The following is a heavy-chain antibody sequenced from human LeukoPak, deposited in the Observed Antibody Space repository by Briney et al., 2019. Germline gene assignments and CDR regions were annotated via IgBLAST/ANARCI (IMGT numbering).Heavy chain of an antibody. CDR3: ARGSTSYDY. Sequence: GGSLRLSCAASGFTFNSYWMSWVRQAPGKGLEWVANIWRDGTQKNYVDSVRGRFTISRDNAKNSLYLQMNSLRVEDTAVYYCARGSTSYDYWGQGTLVTVSS. CDR1: GFTFNSYW. D-gene: IGHD2-2*01. CDR2: IWRDGTQK. J-gene: IGHJ4*02. V-gene: IGHV3-7*01.